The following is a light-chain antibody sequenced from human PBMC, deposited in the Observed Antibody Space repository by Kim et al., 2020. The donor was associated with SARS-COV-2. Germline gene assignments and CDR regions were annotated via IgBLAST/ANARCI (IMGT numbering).Light chain of an antibody. CDR1: QSVSID. CDR3: QQYKNWWT. Sequence: LSVSPGGRATLSCRASQSVSIDLAWYQQKPGQAPRLLIYGASTRATGIPARFSGSGSGTEFTFTISSLQSEDFAVYYCQQYKNWWTFGQGTKV. CDR2: GAS. J-gene: IGKJ1*01. V-gene: IGKV3-15*01.